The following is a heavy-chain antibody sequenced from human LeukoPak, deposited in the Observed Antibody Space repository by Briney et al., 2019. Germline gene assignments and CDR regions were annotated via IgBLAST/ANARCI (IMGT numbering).Heavy chain of an antibody. CDR1: GYTFTSYY. Sequence: GASVKVSCKASGYTFTSYYMHWVRQAPGQGLEWMGIINPSGGSTSYAQKFQGRVTTTRDTSTSTVYMELSSLRSEDTAVYYCARPKYYYDSSGYYYFDYWGQGTLVTVSS. J-gene: IGHJ4*02. CDR2: INPSGGST. CDR3: ARPKYYYDSSGYYYFDY. V-gene: IGHV1-46*01. D-gene: IGHD3-22*01.